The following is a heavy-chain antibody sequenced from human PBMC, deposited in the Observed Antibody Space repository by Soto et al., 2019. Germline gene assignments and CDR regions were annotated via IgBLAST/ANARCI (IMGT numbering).Heavy chain of an antibody. D-gene: IGHD3-10*01. Sequence: SETLSLTCTVSGGSISSYYWSWIRQPPGKGLEWIGYIYYSGSTNYNPSLKSRVTISVDTSKNQFSLKLSSVTAADTAVYYCARSYYYGPKFTYYYGMDVWGQGTTVTVSS. CDR1: GGSISSYY. V-gene: IGHV4-59*01. CDR2: IYYSGST. CDR3: ARSYYYGPKFTYYYGMDV. J-gene: IGHJ6*02.